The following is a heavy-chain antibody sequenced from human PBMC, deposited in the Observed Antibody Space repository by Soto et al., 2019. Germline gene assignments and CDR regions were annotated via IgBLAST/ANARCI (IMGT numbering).Heavy chain of an antibody. CDR3: ARGQMDGYNLYYYYGMDV. J-gene: IGHJ6*02. D-gene: IGHD1-1*01. CDR2: INPNSGGT. Sequence: GASVKVSCKASGCTFTGYYMHWVRQAPGQGLEWMGWINPNSGGTNYAQKFQGRVTMTRDTSISTAYMELSRLRSDDTAVYYCARGQMDGYNLYYYYGMDVWGQGTSVTVSS. CDR1: GCTFTGYY. V-gene: IGHV1-2*02.